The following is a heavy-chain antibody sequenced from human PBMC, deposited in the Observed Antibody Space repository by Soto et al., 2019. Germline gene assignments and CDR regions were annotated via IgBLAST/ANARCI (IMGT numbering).Heavy chain of an antibody. Sequence: PGGSLRLSCAASGFTFSAYAMSWVRQAPGKGLEWVSGITGNGGNTYYADSVKGRFTVSRDNSKNTLYMQMNSLRAEDTAVYYCAKVPQPAYFDHWGQGTLVTVSS. CDR3: AKVPQPAYFDH. V-gene: IGHV3-23*01. CDR2: ITGNGGNT. CDR1: GFTFSAYA. J-gene: IGHJ4*02.